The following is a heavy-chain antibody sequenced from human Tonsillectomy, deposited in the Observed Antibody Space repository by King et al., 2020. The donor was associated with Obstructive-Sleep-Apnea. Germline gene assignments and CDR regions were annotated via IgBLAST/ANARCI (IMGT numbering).Heavy chain of an antibody. D-gene: IGHD3-9*01. CDR1: GGSISSYY. CDR2: MFTSGST. V-gene: IGHV4-4*07. CDR3: ARDVPYDWLVPYYYYGMDV. Sequence: QLQESGPGLVKPSETLSLTCTVSGGSISSYYWAWIRQPAGEGLEWIGRMFTSGSTNCNPSLKSRVTMSVDTSKNQFSLKLRSVTAADTAVYYCARDVPYDWLVPYYYYGMDVWGQGTTVTVSS. J-gene: IGHJ6*02.